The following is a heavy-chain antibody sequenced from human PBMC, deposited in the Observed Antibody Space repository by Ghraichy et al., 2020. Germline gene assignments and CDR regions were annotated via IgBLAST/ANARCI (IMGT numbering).Heavy chain of an antibody. J-gene: IGHJ4*02. CDR3: ARRGEISAFGY. CDR1: GFIVSKNY. V-gene: IGHV3-53*04. CDR2: ITSGGTP. D-gene: IGHD3-16*01. Sequence: GGSLRLSCAASGFIVSKNYMAWVRQAPGKGLEWVSAITSGGTPYYADSVKGRFTISKHNSENTLDLQMNSLRTEDTAIYYCARRGEISAFGYWGQRALVSAAS.